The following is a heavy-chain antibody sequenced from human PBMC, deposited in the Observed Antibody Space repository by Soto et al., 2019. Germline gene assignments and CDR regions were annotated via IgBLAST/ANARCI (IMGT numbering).Heavy chain of an antibody. CDR3: ARGNHRWLQLWYFDL. Sequence: QVPLVQSGAEVKKPGSSVKVSCKPSGGTFSNYPISWVRQAPGQGLEWMGGIIPIFGTVNYAQKFQGRVTITADESTSTAYMDLSSLRSEDTAVYYCARGNHRWLQLWYFDLWGRGTLVTVSS. CDR2: IIPIFGTV. CDR1: GGTFSNYP. D-gene: IGHD5-12*01. V-gene: IGHV1-69*12. J-gene: IGHJ2*01.